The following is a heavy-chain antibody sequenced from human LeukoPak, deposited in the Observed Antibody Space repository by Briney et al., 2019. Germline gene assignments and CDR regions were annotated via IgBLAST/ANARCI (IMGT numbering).Heavy chain of an antibody. Sequence: PSETPSLTCTVSGGSISDSNYYWGWIRQPPGRGLEWIGNIYYSGSAYYSPSLKSRVTVSVDTSKNQFSLKLNSVTAADTAVYYCARQSTIAAARIDPWGQGTLVTVSS. CDR3: ARQSTIAAARIDP. CDR1: GGSISDSNYY. CDR2: IYYSGSA. J-gene: IGHJ5*02. V-gene: IGHV4-39*01. D-gene: IGHD6-25*01.